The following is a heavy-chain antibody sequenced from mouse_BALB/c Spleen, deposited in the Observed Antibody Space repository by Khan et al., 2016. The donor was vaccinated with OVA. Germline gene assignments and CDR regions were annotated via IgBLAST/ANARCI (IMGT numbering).Heavy chain of an antibody. Sequence: MQLEESGPSLVKPSQTLSLTCSVTGDSITSGYWSWIRKFPGNKLEYMGYMIYTGYTDYNPSLKSRLALTRHTSKNQHYLQLNSVTTEDKATYYWARSTFRYAFAYWGQGTLVTVSA. CDR2: MIYTGYT. V-gene: IGHV3-8*02. CDR3: ARSTFRYAFAY. CDR1: GDSITSGY. J-gene: IGHJ3*01. D-gene: IGHD2-14*01.